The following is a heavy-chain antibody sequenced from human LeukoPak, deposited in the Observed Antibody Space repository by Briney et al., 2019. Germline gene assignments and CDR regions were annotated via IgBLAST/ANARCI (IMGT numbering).Heavy chain of an antibody. CDR2: INHSGST. V-gene: IGHV4-34*01. D-gene: IGHD1-26*01. Sequence: PSETLSLTCAVYGGSFSGYYWSWIRQPPGKGLEWIGEINHSGSTNYNPSLQSRVTISVDTSKNQFSLKLSSVTAADTAVYYCARGSVWYSGSYYALWVGAFDIWGQGTMVTVSS. CDR1: GGSFSGYY. J-gene: IGHJ3*02. CDR3: ARGSVWYSGSYYALWVGAFDI.